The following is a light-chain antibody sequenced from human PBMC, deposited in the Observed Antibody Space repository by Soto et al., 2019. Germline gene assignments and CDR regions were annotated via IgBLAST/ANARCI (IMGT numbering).Light chain of an antibody. CDR2: DAS. J-gene: IGKJ5*01. V-gene: IGKV1-5*01. CDR1: QSLNNY. CDR3: QQYHRSSIT. Sequence: DIQMTQSPSTLSASVGDRCTITCRASQSLNNYLAWYQQTPGKAPKLLIYDASTLERGVPSRFSGTGSGTEFTLTISSLHPDDFATYYCQQYHRSSITFGQGTRLEIK.